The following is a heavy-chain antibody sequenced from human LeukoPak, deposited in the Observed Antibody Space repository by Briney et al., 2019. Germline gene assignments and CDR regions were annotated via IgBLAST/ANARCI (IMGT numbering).Heavy chain of an antibody. CDR3: TRDQEGSDY. CDR1: GXTFSSYS. CDR2: ITRSSSAK. J-gene: IGHJ4*02. V-gene: IGHV3-48*01. Sequence: LRLSXVXSGXTFSSYSMNWVRQAPGKGLEWVSYITRSSSAKFYADSVKGRFTISRDNAENLLYLQMNSLRAEDTAVYYCTRDQEGSDYWGQGTLVTVSS.